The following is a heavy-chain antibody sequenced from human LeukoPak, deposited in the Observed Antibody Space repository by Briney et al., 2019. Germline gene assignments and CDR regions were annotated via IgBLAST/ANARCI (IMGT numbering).Heavy chain of an antibody. D-gene: IGHD2-2*01. Sequence: SETLSLICTVSCGSISRYYWSWIRQPPGKGLEWIGYIYPIGSTNYNPSLQTRVTISVDTSKNHFSLNLSSVTAADTAVYYCARATRYCTSTACPLDAFDIWGQGTIVTVSS. CDR2: IYPIGST. CDR1: CGSISRYY. J-gene: IGHJ3*02. CDR3: ARATRYCTSTACPLDAFDI. V-gene: IGHV4-4*09.